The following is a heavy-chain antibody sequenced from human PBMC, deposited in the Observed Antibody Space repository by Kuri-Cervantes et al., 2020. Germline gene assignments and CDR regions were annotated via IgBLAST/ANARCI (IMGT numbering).Heavy chain of an antibody. CDR1: GFTFDDYA. CDR3: ARGYYYDSSGYAYYYYGMDV. V-gene: IGHV3-9*01. D-gene: IGHD3-22*01. CDR2: ISWNSGSI. J-gene: IGHJ6*02. Sequence: LSLTCAASGFTFDDYAMHWVRQAPGKGLEWVSGISWNSGSIGYADSVKGRFTISRDNAKNSLYLQMNSLRAEDTAVYYCARGYYYDSSGYAYYYYGMDVWGQGTTVTVSS.